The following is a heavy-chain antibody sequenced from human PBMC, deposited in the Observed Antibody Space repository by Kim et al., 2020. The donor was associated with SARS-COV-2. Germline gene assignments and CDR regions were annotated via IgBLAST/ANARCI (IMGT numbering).Heavy chain of an antibody. CDR2: INPSGGST. D-gene: IGHD2-2*01. CDR3: ARFDYVLVDCSSTSCRGLGDY. J-gene: IGHJ4*02. CDR1: GYTFTSYY. V-gene: IGHV1-46*01. Sequence: ASVKVSCKASGYTFTSYYMHWVRQAPGQGLEWMGIINPSGGSTSYAQKFQGRVTMTRDTSTSTVYMELSSLRSEDTAVYYCARFDYVLVDCSSTSCRGLGDYWGQGTLVTVSS.